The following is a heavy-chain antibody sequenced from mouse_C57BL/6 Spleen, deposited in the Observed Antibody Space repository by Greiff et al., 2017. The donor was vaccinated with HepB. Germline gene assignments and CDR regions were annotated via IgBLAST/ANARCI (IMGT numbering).Heavy chain of an antibody. CDR2: IDPSDSYT. J-gene: IGHJ2*01. D-gene: IGHD3-2*02. CDR1: GYTFTSYW. Sequence: QVQLKQPGAELVMPGASVKLSCKASGYTFTSYWMHWVKQRPGQGLEWIGEIDPSDSYTNYNQKFKGKSTLTVDKSSSTAYMQLSSLTSEDSAVYYCATSDSSGYYFDYWGQGTTLTVSS. CDR3: ATSDSSGYYFDY. V-gene: IGHV1-69*01.